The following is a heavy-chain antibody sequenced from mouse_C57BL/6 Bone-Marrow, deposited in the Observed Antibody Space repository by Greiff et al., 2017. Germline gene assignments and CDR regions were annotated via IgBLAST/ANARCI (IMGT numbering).Heavy chain of an antibody. CDR3: ARGGYYYGSSWFAY. J-gene: IGHJ3*01. D-gene: IGHD1-1*01. Sequence: VQLQQPGAELVKPGASVKLSCKASGYTFTSYWMHWVKQRPGQGLEWIGMIHPNSGSTNYNEKFKSKATLTVDKSSSTAYMQLSSLTSEASAVYYCARGGYYYGSSWFAYWGQGTLVTVSA. V-gene: IGHV1-64*01. CDR2: IHPNSGST. CDR1: GYTFTSYW.